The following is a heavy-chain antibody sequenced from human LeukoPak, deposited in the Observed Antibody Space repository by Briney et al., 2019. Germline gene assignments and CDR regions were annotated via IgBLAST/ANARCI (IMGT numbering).Heavy chain of an antibody. CDR3: ARGRWQTDWFDP. Sequence: SETLSLTCTVSGGSISSYYWSWIRQPPGKGLEWIGYIYYSGSTNYNPSLKSRVTISVDTSKNQFSLKLSSVTAAGTAVYYCARGRWQTDWFDPWGQGTLVTVSS. V-gene: IGHV4-59*01. D-gene: IGHD5-24*01. CDR2: IYYSGST. CDR1: GGSISSYY. J-gene: IGHJ5*02.